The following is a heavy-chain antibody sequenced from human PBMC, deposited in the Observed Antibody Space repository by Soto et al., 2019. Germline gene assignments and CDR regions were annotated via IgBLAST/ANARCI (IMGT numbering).Heavy chain of an antibody. CDR1: GDTFKNCV. Sequence: QVQVVQSGVEVRRPGSSVKVSCKASGDTFKNCVISWVRQAPGQGLEWMGGIIPLFGTTDFAQRFQGRLTITTDESMTTAHMQLSRLRSDDTATYYCAAELGFGKLSVVWGQGTTVIVSS. D-gene: IGHD3-10*01. CDR2: IIPLFGTT. V-gene: IGHV1-69*01. J-gene: IGHJ6*02. CDR3: AAELGFGKLSVV.